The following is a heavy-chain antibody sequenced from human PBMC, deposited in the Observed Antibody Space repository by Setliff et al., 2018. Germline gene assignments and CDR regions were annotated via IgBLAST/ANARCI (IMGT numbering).Heavy chain of an antibody. Sequence: PGGSLRLSCAASGFSFTTYTMNWIRQAPGQGLEWVPSIDTSSTWIYYADSVKGRFTISRDNAENSLYLQMNSLRAEDTAVYYCARSETCHSTHCSLYDYWGQGTPVTVSS. J-gene: IGHJ4*02. CDR3: ARSETCHSTHCSLYDY. V-gene: IGHV3-21*01. CDR2: IDTSSTWI. CDR1: GFSFTTYT. D-gene: IGHD2-2*01.